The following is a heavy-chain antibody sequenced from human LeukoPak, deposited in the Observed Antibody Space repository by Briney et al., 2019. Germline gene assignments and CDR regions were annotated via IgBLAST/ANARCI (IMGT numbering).Heavy chain of an antibody. CDR2: IYYSGST. V-gene: IGHV4-59*01. J-gene: IGHJ4*01. CDR3: ARADSSGYPYYFDY. Sequence: SETLSLTCTVSGGSISSYYWSWIRQPPGKGLEWIGYIYYSGSTNYNPSLKSRVTISVDTSKNQFSLKLSSVTAADTAVYYCARADSSGYPYYFDYWGHGTLVTVSS. D-gene: IGHD3-22*01. CDR1: GGSISSYY.